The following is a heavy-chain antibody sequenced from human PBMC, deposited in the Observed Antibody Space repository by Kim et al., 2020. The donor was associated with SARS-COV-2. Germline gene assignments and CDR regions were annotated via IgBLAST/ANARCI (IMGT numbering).Heavy chain of an antibody. CDR3: ARGMITFRGLFDI. CDR1: GFTFKTYT. V-gene: IGHV3-23*01. J-gene: IGHJ4*02. Sequence: GGSLRLSCAGSGFTFKTYTMTWVRQTPARGLESIAYISGSGDTSIYSDSVKGRFVVSRDNSRNTLHLQLNGLRVADSAIYYCARGMITFRGLFDIWGQGSLVTVSS. D-gene: IGHD3-16*01. CDR2: ISGSGDTS.